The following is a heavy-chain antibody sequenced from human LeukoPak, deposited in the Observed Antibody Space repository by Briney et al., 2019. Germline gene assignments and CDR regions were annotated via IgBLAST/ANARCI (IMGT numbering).Heavy chain of an antibody. V-gene: IGHV4-59*01. D-gene: IGHD6-19*01. CDR1: GGSISSYY. CDR3: ARIEAGYFFDY. Sequence: SETLSLTCTVSGGSISSYYWSWIRQPPGKKLEWIGYIYYSGSTNYNPSLKSRVTISVDTSKNQFSLKLSSVTAADTAVYYCARIEAGYFFDYWGQGTLVTVSS. J-gene: IGHJ4*02. CDR2: IYYSGST.